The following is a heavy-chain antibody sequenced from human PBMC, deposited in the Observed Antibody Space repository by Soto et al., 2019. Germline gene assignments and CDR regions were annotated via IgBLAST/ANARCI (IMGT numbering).Heavy chain of an antibody. CDR1: GYTFTSYD. Sequence: QVQLVQSGAEVKKPGASVKVSCKASGYTFTSYDINWVRQATGQGLEWMGWMKRNSGNTGYAQKFQGRVTMTRSTSISTAYMELSSLRSEDTAVYYCARGGYYYDSSAYYRPFDYWGQGTLVTVSS. J-gene: IGHJ4*02. D-gene: IGHD3-22*01. CDR3: ARGGYYYDSSAYYRPFDY. V-gene: IGHV1-8*01. CDR2: MKRNSGNT.